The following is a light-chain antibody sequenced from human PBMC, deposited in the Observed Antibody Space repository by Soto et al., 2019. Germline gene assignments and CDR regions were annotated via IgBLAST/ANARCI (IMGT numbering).Light chain of an antibody. Sequence: EIVLTQSPGTLSLSPGERATLSCRASQSVSSSYLAWYQQKPGQAPRLLIYGAFNRATGIPDRFSGSGSGTEFTLTFSRLEPEDFAVYYCQQYGDSPATFGPGTKVDIK. J-gene: IGKJ3*01. V-gene: IGKV3-20*01. CDR1: QSVSSSY. CDR3: QQYGDSPAT. CDR2: GAF.